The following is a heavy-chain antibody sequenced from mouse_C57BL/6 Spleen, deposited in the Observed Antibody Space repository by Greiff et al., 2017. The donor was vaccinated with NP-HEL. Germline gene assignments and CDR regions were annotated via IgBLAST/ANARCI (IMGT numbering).Heavy chain of an antibody. CDR2: ISYDGSK. Sequence: EVKLMESGPGLVKPSQSLSLTCSVTGYSITSGYYWNWIRQFPGNKLEWMGYISYDGSKNYNPSLKNRISITRDTSKNQFFLKLNSVPTEDTATYYCARAPDWWYFEVWGTGTTVTVSS. J-gene: IGHJ1*03. CDR1: GYSITSGYY. D-gene: IGHD4-1*01. V-gene: IGHV3-6*01. CDR3: ARAPDWWYFEV.